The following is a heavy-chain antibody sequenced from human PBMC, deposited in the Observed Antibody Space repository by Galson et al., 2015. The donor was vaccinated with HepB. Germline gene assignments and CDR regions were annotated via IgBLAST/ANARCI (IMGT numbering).Heavy chain of an antibody. CDR1: GYTFTKYY. J-gene: IGHJ4*02. D-gene: IGHD6-13*01. CDR2: INPNGGSA. V-gene: IGHV1-46*03. CDR3: ARKYSNIWLFDY. Sequence: SVKVSCKASGYTFTKYYMHWVRQAPGQGLEWMGIINPNGGSATYAQKFQGRVTMTSDTSTSTVYMELSSLRSEDTAVYYCARKYSNIWLFDYWGQGTLVIVSS.